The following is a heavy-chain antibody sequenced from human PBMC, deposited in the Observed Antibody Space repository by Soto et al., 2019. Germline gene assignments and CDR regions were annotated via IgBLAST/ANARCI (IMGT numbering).Heavy chain of an antibody. Sequence: SETLSLTCTVSGGSISSYYWSWIRQPPGKGLEWIGYIYFRGTTNYNPSLKSRVTMSADTSKNQFSLKLNSVTAADTAVYFCARLPGYCSGDSCRIEYWGQGTLVTVSS. CDR2: IYFRGTT. CDR1: GGSISSYY. J-gene: IGHJ4*02. V-gene: IGHV4-59*08. D-gene: IGHD2-15*01. CDR3: ARLPGYCSGDSCRIEY.